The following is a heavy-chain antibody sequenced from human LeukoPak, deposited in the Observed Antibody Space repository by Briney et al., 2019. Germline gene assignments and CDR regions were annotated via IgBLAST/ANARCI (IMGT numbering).Heavy chain of an antibody. J-gene: IGHJ6*03. V-gene: IGHV3-30*02. CDR2: IRYDGSNK. CDR3: AKDACTNGVCYTRIYYYYYMDV. CDR1: GFSVSHNY. Sequence: GGSLRLSCTASGFSVSHNYMNWVRQAPGKGLEWVAFIRYDGSNKYYADSVKGRFTISRDNSKNTLYLQMNSLRAEDTAVYYCAKDACTNGVCYTRIYYYYYMDVWGKGTTVTVSS. D-gene: IGHD2-8*01.